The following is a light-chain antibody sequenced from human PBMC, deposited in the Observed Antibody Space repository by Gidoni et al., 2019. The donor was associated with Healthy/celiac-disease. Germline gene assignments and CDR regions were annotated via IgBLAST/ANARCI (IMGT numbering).Light chain of an antibody. V-gene: IGKV1-33*01. CDR2: DAS. CDR3: QQYDNLQLT. J-gene: IGKJ4*01. Sequence: DIQMTQSPSSLSASVGDRVTITCQASQDISNYLNWYQQKPGKAPKLLIYDASTLETGVPSRFSGSGSGTDFTFTISSLQPEDFATYYCQQYDNLQLTFGGGTKVEIK. CDR1: QDISNY.